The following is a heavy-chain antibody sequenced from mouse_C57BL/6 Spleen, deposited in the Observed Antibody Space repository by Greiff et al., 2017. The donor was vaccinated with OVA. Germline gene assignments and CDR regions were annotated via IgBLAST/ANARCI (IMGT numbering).Heavy chain of an antibody. CDR1: GYTFTSYW. D-gene: IGHD1-1*01. CDR2: IDPSDSET. CDR3: ARSDGYYFDY. V-gene: IGHV1-52*01. Sequence: VQLQQPGAELVRPGSSVKLSCKASGYTFTSYWLHWVKQRPIQGLEWIGNIDPSDSETHYNQKFKDKATLTVDKSSSTAYMQLSSLTSEDSAVYYCARSDGYYFDYWGQGTTLTVSS. J-gene: IGHJ2*01.